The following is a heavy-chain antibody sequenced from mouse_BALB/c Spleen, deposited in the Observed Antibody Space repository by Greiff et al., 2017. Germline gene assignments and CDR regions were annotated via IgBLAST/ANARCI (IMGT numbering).Heavy chain of an antibody. Sequence: QVTLKESGPGILQPSQTLSLTCSFSGFSLSTSGMGVSWIRQPSGKGLEWLAHIYWDDDKRYNPSLKSRLTISKDTSRNQVFLKITSVDTADTATYYCARHTTATGDYAMDYWGQGTSVTVSS. CDR2: IYWDDDK. J-gene: IGHJ4*01. CDR1: GFSLSTSGMG. V-gene: IGHV8-12*01. CDR3: ARHTTATGDYAMDY. D-gene: IGHD1-2*01.